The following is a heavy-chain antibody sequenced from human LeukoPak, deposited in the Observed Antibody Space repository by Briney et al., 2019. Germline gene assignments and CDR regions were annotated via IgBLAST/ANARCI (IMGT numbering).Heavy chain of an antibody. J-gene: IGHJ4*02. CDR3: ARWVTARHKYFDY. CDR1: GYTFTSYA. CDR2: INTNTGNP. V-gene: IGHV7-4-1*02. Sequence: GASVKVSCKASGYTFTSYAMNWVRQAPGQGLEWIGWINTNTGNPTYAQGFTGRFVFSLDTSVSTAYLQISSLRAEDTAVYYCARWVTARHKYFDYWGQGTLVTVSS.